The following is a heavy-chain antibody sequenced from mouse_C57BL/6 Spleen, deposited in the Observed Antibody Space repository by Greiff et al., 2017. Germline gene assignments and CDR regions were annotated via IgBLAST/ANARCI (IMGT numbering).Heavy chain of an antibody. CDR1: GYTFTSYW. CDR3: ARDNGNYVAYFDY. J-gene: IGHJ2*01. CDR2: IDPSDSYT. V-gene: IGHV1-69*01. D-gene: IGHD2-1*01. Sequence: VQLQQPGAELVMPGASVKLSCKASGYTFTSYWMHWVKQRPGQGLEWIGEIDPSDSYTNYNQKFKGKSTLTVDKSSSTAYMQLSSLTSEDSAVYYCARDNGNYVAYFDYWGQGTTLTVSS.